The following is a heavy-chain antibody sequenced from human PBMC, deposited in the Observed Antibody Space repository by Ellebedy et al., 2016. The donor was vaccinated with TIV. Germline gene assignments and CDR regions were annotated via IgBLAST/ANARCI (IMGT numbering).Heavy chain of an antibody. CDR1: GFTFSSYA. D-gene: IGHD3-10*01. CDR2: ISGSGGST. CDR3: AKGTLGIFDY. V-gene: IGHV3-23*01. Sequence: GGSLRLXXAASGFTFSSYAMSWVRQAPGKGLEWVSAISGSGGSTYYADSVKGRFTISRDNSKNTLYLQMNSLRAEDTAVYYCAKGTLGIFDYWGQGTLVTVSS. J-gene: IGHJ4*02.